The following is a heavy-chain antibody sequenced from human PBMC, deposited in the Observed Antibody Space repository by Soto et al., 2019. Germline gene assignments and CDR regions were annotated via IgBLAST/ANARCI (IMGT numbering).Heavy chain of an antibody. J-gene: IGHJ6*02. D-gene: IGHD1-26*01. CDR3: AREVEVGASPDYYYYGMDV. Sequence: PSETLSLTCTVSGGSVSSGSYYWSWIRQPPGKGLEWIGYIYYSGSTNYNPSLKSRVTISVDTSKNQFSLKLSSVTAADTAVYYCAREVEVGASPDYYYYGMDVWGQGTTVTVSS. CDR2: IYYSGST. CDR1: GGSVSSGSYY. V-gene: IGHV4-61*01.